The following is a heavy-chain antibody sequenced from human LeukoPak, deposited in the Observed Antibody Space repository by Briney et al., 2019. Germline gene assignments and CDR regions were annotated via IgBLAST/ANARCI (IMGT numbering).Heavy chain of an antibody. V-gene: IGHV5-51*01. J-gene: IGHJ4*02. CDR1: GYSFTSYW. D-gene: IGHD3-22*01. CDR2: IYPGDSDT. CDR3: AXVXXLHYYDSSGYSVWFDY. Sequence: GESLKISCKGSGYSFTSYWIGWVRQMPGKGLEWMGIIYPGDSDTRYSPSFQGQVTISADKSISTAYLQWSSLKASDTAMYYCAXVXXLHYYDSSGYSVWFDYWGQGTLVTVSS.